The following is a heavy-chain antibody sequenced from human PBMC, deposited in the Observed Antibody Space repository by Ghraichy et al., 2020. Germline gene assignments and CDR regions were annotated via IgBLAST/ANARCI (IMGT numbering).Heavy chain of an antibody. CDR1: GFTFSSYS. CDR3: ARDGGYDFWSGYYIGYYGMDV. Sequence: GGSLRLSCAASGFTFSSYSMNWVRQAPGKGLEWVSSISSSSSYIYYADSVKGRFTISRDNAKNSLYLQMNSLRAEDTAVYYCARDGGYDFWSGYYIGYYGMDVWGQGTTVTVSS. CDR2: ISSSSSYI. D-gene: IGHD3-3*01. V-gene: IGHV3-21*01. J-gene: IGHJ6*02.